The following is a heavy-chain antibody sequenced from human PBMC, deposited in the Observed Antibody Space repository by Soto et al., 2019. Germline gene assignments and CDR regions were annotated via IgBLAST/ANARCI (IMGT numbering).Heavy chain of an antibody. CDR1: GCTFSSYS. D-gene: IGHD5-12*01. J-gene: IGHJ4*02. V-gene: IGHV1-69*13. CDR3: ARARRDGYIGHFDC. Sequence: SVKVSCEQSGCTFSSYSNSWVLQAPGEGIEWMGGISPIFGTANYAQKFQGRVTITADGSTSTAYMELTSLRSEDTAVYYCARARRDGYIGHFDCWGQGTLVTVSS. CDR2: ISPIFGTA.